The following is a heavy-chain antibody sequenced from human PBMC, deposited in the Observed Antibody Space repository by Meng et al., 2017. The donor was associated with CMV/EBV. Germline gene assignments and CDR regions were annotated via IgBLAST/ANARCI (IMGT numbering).Heavy chain of an antibody. J-gene: IGHJ4*02. CDR3: ARLYLPLGFDY. CDR2: ISSSSSYI. V-gene: IGHV3-21*01. D-gene: IGHD2-2*02. CDR1: GFTFSSYS. Sequence: GESLKISCAASGFTFSSYSMNWVRQAPGKGLEWVSSISSSSSYIYYADSVKGRFTISRDNAKNALYLQMNSRRAEDTAVYYCARLYLPLGFDYWGQGTLVTVSS.